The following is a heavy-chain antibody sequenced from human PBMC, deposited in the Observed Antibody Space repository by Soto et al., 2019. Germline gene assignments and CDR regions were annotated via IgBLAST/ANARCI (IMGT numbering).Heavy chain of an antibody. Sequence: GGSLRLSCAASGFTFSSYGMHWVRQAPGKGLEWVAVIRYDGSNKYYADSVKGRFTISRDNAKNTLYLQMNSLRDEDTAVYYCARDPLSAAAIRPPDAFDIWCQGTMVTLSS. V-gene: IGHV3-33*01. CDR2: IRYDGSNK. CDR3: ARDPLSAAAIRPPDAFDI. J-gene: IGHJ3*02. D-gene: IGHD2-2*02. CDR1: GFTFSSYG.